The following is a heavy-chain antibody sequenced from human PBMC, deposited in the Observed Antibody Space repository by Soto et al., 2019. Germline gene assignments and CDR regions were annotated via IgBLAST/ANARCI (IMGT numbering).Heavy chain of an antibody. CDR3: ARFSGMVATQRFDY. Sequence: ETLSVTCTVSGVSISSYYWSWIRQPPGKGLEWIGYIYYSGCTNYNPSLKSRVTISVDTSKNQFSLKLSSVTAADTAVYYCARFSGMVATQRFDYWGQGTQVTVSS. D-gene: IGHD5-12*01. CDR2: IYYSGCT. V-gene: IGHV4-59*01. CDR1: GVSISSYY. J-gene: IGHJ4*02.